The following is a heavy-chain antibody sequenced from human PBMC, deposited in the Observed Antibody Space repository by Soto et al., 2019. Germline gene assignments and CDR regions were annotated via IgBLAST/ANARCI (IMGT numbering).Heavy chain of an antibody. J-gene: IGHJ6*02. V-gene: IGHV3-11*05. CDR1: GFTFSDYY. CDR2: ISSSSSYT. Sequence: QVQLVESGGGLVKPGGSLRLSCAASGFTFSDYYMSWIRQAPGKGLEWVSYISSSSSYTNYADSVKGRFTISRDNAKNPLYLQMTSLRAEDTAVYYCARDRTVYGMDVWGQGTTVTVSS. D-gene: IGHD2-2*01. CDR3: ARDRTVYGMDV.